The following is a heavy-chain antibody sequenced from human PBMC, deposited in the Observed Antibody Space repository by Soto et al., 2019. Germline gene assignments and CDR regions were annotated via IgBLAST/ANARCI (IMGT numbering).Heavy chain of an antibody. D-gene: IGHD4-17*01. CDR1: GDSISSSFW. Sequence: SENLSLTCAVSGDSISSSFWWSWVRQPPGKGLEWIGAIYHTESTVYNPSLKSRVTISVDKSKNQFSLNLDSVTAADTAVYYCARYDFGTFDYWGRGILVTVSS. V-gene: IGHV4-4*02. CDR2: IYHTEST. J-gene: IGHJ4*02. CDR3: ARYDFGTFDY.